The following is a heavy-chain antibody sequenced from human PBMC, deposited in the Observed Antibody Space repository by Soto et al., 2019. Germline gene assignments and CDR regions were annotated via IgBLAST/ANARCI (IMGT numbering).Heavy chain of an antibody. D-gene: IGHD3-10*01. V-gene: IGHV4-59*08. Sequence: PSETLSLTCTVSGGSISSYYWSWIRQPPGKGLEWIGYIYYSGSTYYNPSLKSRVTISVDTSKNQFSLKLSSVTAADTAVYYCARAQGSGFLVSRGQGTLVTVSS. CDR3: ARAQGSGFLVS. CDR1: GGSISSYY. CDR2: IYYSGST. J-gene: IGHJ4*02.